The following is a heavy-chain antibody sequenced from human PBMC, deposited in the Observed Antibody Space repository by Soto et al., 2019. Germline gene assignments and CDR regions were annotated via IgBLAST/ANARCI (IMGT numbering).Heavy chain of an antibody. D-gene: IGHD3-16*01. CDR2: INWIGGST. CDR1: GFIFGAHA. Sequence: GGSLRLSCAASGFIFGAHAMSWVRQAPGKGLEWVSAINWIGGSTNYADSMKGRFTISRDNAKNSLYLQMSSLRAEDTALYYCARHGGTPDLYFDYWGQGT. V-gene: IGHV3-20*04. J-gene: IGHJ4*02. CDR3: ARHGGTPDLYFDY.